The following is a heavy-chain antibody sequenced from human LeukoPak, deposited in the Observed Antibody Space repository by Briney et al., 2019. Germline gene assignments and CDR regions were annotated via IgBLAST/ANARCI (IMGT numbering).Heavy chain of an antibody. V-gene: IGHV3-48*01. J-gene: IGHJ3*02. CDR2: ISSSSSTI. D-gene: IGHD3-22*01. CDR1: GFTFSSYS. CDR3: ARGLHYYDSGGYYYPDAFDI. Sequence: GGSLRLSCAASGFTFSSYSMTWVRQAPGKGLEWVSYISSSSSTIYYADSVKGRFTISRDNAKNSLYLQMNSLRAEDTAVYYCARGLHYYDSGGYYYPDAFDIWGQGTMVTVSS.